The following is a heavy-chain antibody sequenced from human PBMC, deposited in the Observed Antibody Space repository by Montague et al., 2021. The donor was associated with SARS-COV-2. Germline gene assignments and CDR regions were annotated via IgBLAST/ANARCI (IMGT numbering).Heavy chain of an antibody. CDR2: IYYSGST. CDR1: GGSISSGGYY. CDR3: ARVHIVVVTAMRYFDL. D-gene: IGHD2-21*02. J-gene: IGHJ2*01. V-gene: IGHV4-31*03. Sequence: TLSLTCTVSGGSISSGGYYWSWIRQHPGKGLEWIGYIYYSGSTXYNPSLKSRVTISVDTSKNQFSLKLSSVTAADTAVYYCARVHIVVVTAMRYFDLWGRSDLVTVCS.